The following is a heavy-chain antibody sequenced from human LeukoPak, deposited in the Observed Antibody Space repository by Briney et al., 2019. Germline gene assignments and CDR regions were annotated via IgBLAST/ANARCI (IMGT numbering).Heavy chain of an antibody. CDR1: GDSISSSNSY. CDR3: ARLGSSWELDY. D-gene: IGHD6-13*01. J-gene: IGHJ4*02. CDR2: LYYSGSS. V-gene: IGHV4-39*01. Sequence: SETLSLTCTVSGDSISSSNSYRGWIRQPPGKGLEWIGSLYYSGSSYYNPSLKSRVTISADTSKNQFSLKLTSVTAADTAVYYCARLGSSWELDYWGQGTLVTVSS.